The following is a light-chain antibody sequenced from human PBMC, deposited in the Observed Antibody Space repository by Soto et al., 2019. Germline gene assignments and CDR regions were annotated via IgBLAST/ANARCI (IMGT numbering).Light chain of an antibody. V-gene: IGLV3-21*02. CDR3: QVWDSSSDHTYV. CDR2: DDS. Sequence: SYELAQPPSVSVAPGQTASITCGGNDIGSKNVHWYQQQPGQAPVLVVYDDSDQPSGIPERFSGSNSGNTATLTINSVEAEDEADYYCQVWDSSSDHTYVVATGTKLAVL. CDR1: DIGSKN. J-gene: IGLJ1*01.